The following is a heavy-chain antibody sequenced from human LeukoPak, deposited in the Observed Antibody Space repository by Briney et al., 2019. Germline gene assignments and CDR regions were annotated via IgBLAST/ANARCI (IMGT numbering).Heavy chain of an antibody. CDR1: GFTFSSYW. D-gene: IGHD3-22*01. Sequence: GGSLRLSCVASGFTFSSYWMSWVRQALGKGLEWVANIKQDGSEKYYVDSVKGRFTISRDNAKNSLYLQMNSLRAEDTAVYYCARDENYYDSSGYSRDAFDIWGQGTMVTVSS. CDR3: ARDENYYDSSGYSRDAFDI. CDR2: IKQDGSEK. V-gene: IGHV3-7*01. J-gene: IGHJ3*02.